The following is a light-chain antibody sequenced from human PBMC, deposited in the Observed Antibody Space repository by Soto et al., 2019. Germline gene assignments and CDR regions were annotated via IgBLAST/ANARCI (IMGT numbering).Light chain of an antibody. V-gene: IGLV1-44*01. CDR3: AAWDDSLNGYV. J-gene: IGLJ1*01. CDR2: SNN. CDR1: SSNIGSNT. Sequence: QSVLTQPPSASGTPGQRVTISCPGSSSNIGSNTVNWYQQLPGTAPKLLIYSNNQRPSGVPDRFSGSKSGTSASLAIGGLQSEDEADYYCAAWDDSLNGYVFGTGTKVTVL.